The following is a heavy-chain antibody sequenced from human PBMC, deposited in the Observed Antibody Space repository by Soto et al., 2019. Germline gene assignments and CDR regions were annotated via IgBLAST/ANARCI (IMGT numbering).Heavy chain of an antibody. CDR1: GFPCSTYA. D-gene: IGHD3-16*01. CDR3: AKDFTGGDLSSFDY. CDR2: VSGSGYST. J-gene: IGHJ4*02. V-gene: IGHV3-23*01. Sequence: PGGSLRLSCAASGFPCSTYAMTWVRQAPGKGLEWVSAVSGSGYSTYYADSVKGRFTISRDDSKNALYLQLNSLRAEDTAVYFCAKDFTGGDLSSFDYWGQGTLVTSPQ.